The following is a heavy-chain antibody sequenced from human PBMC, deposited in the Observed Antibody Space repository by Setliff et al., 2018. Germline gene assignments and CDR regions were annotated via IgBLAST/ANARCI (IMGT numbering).Heavy chain of an antibody. CDR3: TRHEDRNKCTSSSCYRENDAFDV. CDR2: IYPGDSDT. V-gene: IGHV5-51*01. CDR1: GYPFTDYW. J-gene: IGHJ3*01. Sequence: GESLKISCKGSGYPFTDYWIAWVRQMPGKGLEWMGIIYPGDSDTRYSPSFQGQVTLSADKSINTAYLQWSSLKASDTAIYYCTRHEDRNKCTSSSCYRENDAFDVWGQGAMVTVSS. D-gene: IGHD2-2*01.